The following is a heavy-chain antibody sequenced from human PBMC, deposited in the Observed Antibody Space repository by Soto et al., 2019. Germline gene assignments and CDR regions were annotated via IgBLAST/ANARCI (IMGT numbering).Heavy chain of an antibody. CDR1: GGSFTSNNW. D-gene: IGHD1-1*01. Sequence: QVQLQESGPGLLKPSGTLSLTCAVSGGSFTSNNWWTWVRPPPGQGLEWIGEIYRTGCTNYNPSLESPVTISIDKAENQFSLKETSLTAADTAVYYCASRDTGTRVDDWGQGTLVTVSS. V-gene: IGHV4-4*02. CDR2: IYRTGCT. J-gene: IGHJ4*02. CDR3: ASRDTGTRVDD.